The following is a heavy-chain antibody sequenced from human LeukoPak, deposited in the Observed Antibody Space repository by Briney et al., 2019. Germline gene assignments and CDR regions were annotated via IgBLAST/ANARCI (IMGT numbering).Heavy chain of an antibody. J-gene: IGHJ6*03. CDR1: GGSISSYY. CDR3: ARGHGDYFYYYYYMDV. Sequence: PSETLSLTCTVSGGSISSYYWSWIRQPPGKGLEWIGYIYYSGSTNYNPSLKSRVTISVDTSKNQFSLKLSSVTAADTAVYYCARGHGDYFYYYYYMDVWGKGTTVTVSS. CDR2: IYYSGST. V-gene: IGHV4-59*12. D-gene: IGHD4-17*01.